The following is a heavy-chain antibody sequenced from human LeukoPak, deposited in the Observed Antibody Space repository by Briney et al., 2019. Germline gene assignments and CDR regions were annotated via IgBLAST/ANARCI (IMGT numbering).Heavy chain of an antibody. CDR1: GFTFSDYY. Sequence: GGSLRLSCAASGFTFSDYYMSWIRQAPGKGLEWVSYISSSGSAVYYSDSLKGRFTISRDNAKNSLSLQMNSLRAEDTVVYYCAKIGLPGDYFDYWGQGTLVTVSS. CDR3: AKIGLPGDYFDY. D-gene: IGHD3-16*01. V-gene: IGHV3-11*01. CDR2: ISSSGSAV. J-gene: IGHJ4*02.